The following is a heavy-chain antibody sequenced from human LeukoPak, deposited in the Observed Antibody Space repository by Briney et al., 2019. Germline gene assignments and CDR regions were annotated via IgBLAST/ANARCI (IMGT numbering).Heavy chain of an antibody. J-gene: IGHJ5*02. CDR1: GGSFSGYY. Sequence: SETLSLTCAVYGGSFSGYYWSWIRQPPGKGLEWIGEINHSGSNNYNPSLKSRVTISVDTSKNQFSLKLSSVTAADTAVYYCATAIQNWFDPWGQGTLVTVSS. CDR2: INHSGSN. V-gene: IGHV4-34*01. CDR3: ATAIQNWFDP.